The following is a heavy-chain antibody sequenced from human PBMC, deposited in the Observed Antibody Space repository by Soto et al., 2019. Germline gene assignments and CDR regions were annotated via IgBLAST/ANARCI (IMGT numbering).Heavy chain of an antibody. Sequence: LSLTCTVSGGSISSNYWTWIRQPPGKGLEWIGYIYYSGSTYYNPSLKSRVTISVDTSKNQFSLKLSSVTAADTAVYYCARDNYGMDVWGQGTTVTVSS. CDR2: IYYSGST. CDR3: ARDNYGMDV. CDR1: GGSISSNY. J-gene: IGHJ6*02. V-gene: IGHV4-30-4*08.